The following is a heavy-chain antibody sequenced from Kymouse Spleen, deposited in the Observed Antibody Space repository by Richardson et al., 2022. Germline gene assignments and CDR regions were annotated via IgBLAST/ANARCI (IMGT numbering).Heavy chain of an antibody. D-gene: IGHD6-6*01. CDR3: ARGRSSYNWFDP. CDR1: GGSFSGYY. CDR2: INHSGST. V-gene: IGHV4-34*01. J-gene: IGHJ5*02. Sequence: QVQLQQWGAGLLKPSETLSLTCAVYGGSFSGYYWSWIRQPPGKGLEWIGEINHSGSTNYNPSLKSRVTISVDTSKNQFSLKLSSVTAADTAVYYCARGRSSYNWFDPWGQGTLVTVSS.